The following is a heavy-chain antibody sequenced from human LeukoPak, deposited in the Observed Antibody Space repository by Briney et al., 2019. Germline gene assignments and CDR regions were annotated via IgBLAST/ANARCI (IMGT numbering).Heavy chain of an antibody. V-gene: IGHV3-23*01. CDR1: GFTFSSYA. Sequence: GGSLRLSCAASGFTFSSYAMSWVRQAPGKGLEWVSAISGSGGSTYYADSVKGRFTISRDNSKNTLYLQMNSLRAEDTAVYYCAKDRAAPTSAVAGRYYFDYWGLGTLVTVSS. CDR3: AKDRAAPTSAVAGRYYFDY. CDR2: ISGSGGST. D-gene: IGHD6-19*01. J-gene: IGHJ4*02.